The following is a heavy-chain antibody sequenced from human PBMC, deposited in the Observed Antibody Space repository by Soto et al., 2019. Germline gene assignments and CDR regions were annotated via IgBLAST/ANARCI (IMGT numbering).Heavy chain of an antibody. CDR3: ARRYGGNCDY. CDR1: GGSISSYY. V-gene: IGHV4-59*08. D-gene: IGHD1-26*01. Sequence: QVQLQESGPGLVKPSETLSLTCTVSGGSISSYYWSWIRQPPGKGLEWIGYIYYSGSTNYNPSLKSRVTISVDTSKNQFSLKLSSVTAADTAVYYWARRYGGNCDYWGQGTLVTVSS. J-gene: IGHJ4*02. CDR2: IYYSGST.